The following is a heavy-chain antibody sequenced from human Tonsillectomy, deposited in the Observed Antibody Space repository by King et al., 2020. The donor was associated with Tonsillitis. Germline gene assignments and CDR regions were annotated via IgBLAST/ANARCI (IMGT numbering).Heavy chain of an antibody. CDR3: AIDRGYGFAC. Sequence: QLQESCPGLVKPSQTLSITCSVFGGSINSDSYYWSWIRQPSGKGLGWIGRMYSSGISNHNPSLNSRFTISMDTPTKQVSLKLRSVTAADTAIYYCAIDRGYGFACWGQGTLVTVSS. V-gene: IGHV4-61*02. J-gene: IGHJ4*02. CDR1: GGSINSDSYY. D-gene: IGHD5-12*01. CDR2: MYSSGIS.